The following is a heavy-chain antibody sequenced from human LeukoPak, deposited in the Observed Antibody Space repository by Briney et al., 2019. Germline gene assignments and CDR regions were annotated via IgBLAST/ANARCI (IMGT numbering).Heavy chain of an antibody. CDR2: ISGSGGST. Sequence: GGSLRLSCTASGFTLSSFGMHWVRQAPGKGLEWVAVISGSGGSTYYADSVKGRFTISRDNSKNTLYLQMNSLRAEDTAVYYCAKESGDYDFWSGYYFDYWGQGTLVTVSS. CDR3: AKESGDYDFWSGYYFDY. CDR1: GFTLSSFG. D-gene: IGHD3-3*01. V-gene: IGHV3-23*01. J-gene: IGHJ4*02.